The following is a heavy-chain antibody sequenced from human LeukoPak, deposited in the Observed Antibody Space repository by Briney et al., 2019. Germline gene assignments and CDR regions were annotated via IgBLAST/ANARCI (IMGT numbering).Heavy chain of an antibody. D-gene: IGHD2-2*01. CDR3: ARDPIYCSSTSCYRGIDY. Sequence: ASVKVSCKASSYTFTRYGISWVRQAPGQGLEWMGWINPNSGGTNYAQKFQGRVTMTRDTSISTAYMELSRLRSDDTAVYYCARDPIYCSSTSCYRGIDYWGQGTLVTVSS. V-gene: IGHV1-2*02. J-gene: IGHJ4*02. CDR2: INPNSGGT. CDR1: SYTFTRYG.